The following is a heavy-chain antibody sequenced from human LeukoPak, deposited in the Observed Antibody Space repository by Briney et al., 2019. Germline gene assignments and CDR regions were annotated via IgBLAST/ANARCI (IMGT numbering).Heavy chain of an antibody. D-gene: IGHD3-10*02. V-gene: IGHV3-48*03. CDR1: GFTFSSYE. Sequence: GWSLRLSCAASGFTFSSYEMNWVRQAPGKGLEWVSYISSSGSTIYYADSVKGRFTISRDNAKNSLYLQMNSLRAEDTAVYYCAELGITMIGGVWGKGTTVTVSS. J-gene: IGHJ6*04. CDR3: AELGITMIGGV. CDR2: ISSSGSTI.